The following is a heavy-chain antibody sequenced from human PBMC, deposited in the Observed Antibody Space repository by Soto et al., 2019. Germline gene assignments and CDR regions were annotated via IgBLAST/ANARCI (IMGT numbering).Heavy chain of an antibody. CDR1: GGSFSGYY. CDR2: INHSGST. J-gene: IGHJ5*02. Sequence: SETLSLTCAVYGGSFSGYYWSWIRQPPGKGLEWIGEINHSGSTNYNPSLKSRVTISVDTSKNQFSLKLSSVTAADTAVYCCARGDCSSTSCQYNWFDPWGQGTMVTAPQ. CDR3: ARGDCSSTSCQYNWFDP. V-gene: IGHV4-34*01. D-gene: IGHD2-2*01.